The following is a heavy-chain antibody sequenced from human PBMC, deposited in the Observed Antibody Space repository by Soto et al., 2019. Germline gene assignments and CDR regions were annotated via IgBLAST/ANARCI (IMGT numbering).Heavy chain of an antibody. Sequence: KESGPTLVKPTQTLTLTCPFSGFSLSTSGAGVGWIRQPAGKALEWLALISWKDDKRYNPGLKSRLSITKDTSKSQVVLTMTNVDPVDTATYFCTHRCGGNFYRWYFDFWGQGTLVTVSS. D-gene: IGHD3-16*02. CDR2: ISWKDDK. CDR1: GFSLSTSGAG. J-gene: IGHJ4*02. CDR3: THRCGGNFYRWYFDF. V-gene: IGHV2-5*01.